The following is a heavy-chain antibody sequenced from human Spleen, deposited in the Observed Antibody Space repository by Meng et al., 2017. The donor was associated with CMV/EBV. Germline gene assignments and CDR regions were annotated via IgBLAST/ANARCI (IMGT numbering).Heavy chain of an antibody. CDR1: GGSISSSSFY. Sequence: SETLSLTCTVSGGSISSSSFYWGWIRQPPGKGLEGIGNIYYSGNTYYNPSLKSRVNISVDTSKNQFSLKLNSVTAADTAVYYCASGGYSHGFLSIGAFDFWGQGAMVTVSS. CDR3: ASGGYSHGFLSIGAFDF. J-gene: IGHJ3*01. V-gene: IGHV4-39*07. CDR2: IYYSGNT. D-gene: IGHD5-12*01.